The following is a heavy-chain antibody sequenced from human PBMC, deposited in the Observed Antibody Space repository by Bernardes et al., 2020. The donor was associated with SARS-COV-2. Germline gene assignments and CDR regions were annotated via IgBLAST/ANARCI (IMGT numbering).Heavy chain of an antibody. CDR1: GFTFDDYA. CDR3: AKDLAVASVIY. CDR2: ISWNSGSI. V-gene: IGHV3-9*01. D-gene: IGHD6-19*01. J-gene: IGHJ4*02. Sequence: GGSLRLSCAASGFTFDDYAMHWVRQAPGKGLEWVSGISWNSGSIGYADSVKGRFTISRDNAKNSLYLQMNSLRAEDTALYYCAKDLAVASVIYWGQGTLVTVSS.